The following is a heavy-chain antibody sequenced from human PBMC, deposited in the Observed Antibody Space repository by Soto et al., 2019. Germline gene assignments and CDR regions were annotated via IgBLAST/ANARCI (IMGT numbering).Heavy chain of an antibody. CDR1: GFTFSSYG. Sequence: GGSLRLSCAASGFTFSSYGMHWVRQAPGKGLEWVAVISYDGSNKYYADSVKGRFTISRDNSKNTLYLQMNSLRAEDTAVYYCAKDKGAAVRTRLYYFDYWGQGTLVTVSS. V-gene: IGHV3-30*18. J-gene: IGHJ4*02. D-gene: IGHD6-13*01. CDR2: ISYDGSNK. CDR3: AKDKGAAVRTRLYYFDY.